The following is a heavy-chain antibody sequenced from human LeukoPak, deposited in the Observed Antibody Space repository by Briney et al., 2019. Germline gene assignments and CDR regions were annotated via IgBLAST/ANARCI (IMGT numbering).Heavy chain of an antibody. D-gene: IGHD3-22*01. Sequence: SETLSLTCAVSGGSISSGGYSWSWIRQPPGKGLEWIGYIYHSGSTYYNPSLRSRVSISIDTSKNQFSLKLSSVTAADTAVYYCASHYYDSNAYVKFFQHWGQGTLVTVSS. CDR2: IYHSGST. J-gene: IGHJ1*01. CDR3: ASHYYDSNAYVKFFQH. CDR1: GGSISSGGYS. V-gene: IGHV4-30-2*05.